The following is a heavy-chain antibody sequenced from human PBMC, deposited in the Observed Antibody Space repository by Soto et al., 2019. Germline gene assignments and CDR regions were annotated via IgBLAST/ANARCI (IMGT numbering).Heavy chain of an antibody. CDR1: GFTFSNHG. J-gene: IGHJ4*02. D-gene: IGHD6-19*01. Sequence: GGSLRLSCVASGFTFSNHGMHWVRQAPGKGLEWVTVIWYDGTNRFYADSVKGRFTISRDISENTVYLQMVSLRSEDTAVYYCARESSSGRRDRIDYWGQGTLVTVSS. V-gene: IGHV3-33*01. CDR3: ARESSSGRRDRIDY. CDR2: IWYDGTNR.